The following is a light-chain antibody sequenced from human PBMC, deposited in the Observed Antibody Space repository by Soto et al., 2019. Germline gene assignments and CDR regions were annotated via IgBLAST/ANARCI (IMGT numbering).Light chain of an antibody. CDR2: AAS. CDR3: QQLNSYLT. V-gene: IGKV1-9*01. J-gene: IGKJ4*01. Sequence: DIPLTQSPSFLSASVGDRVTITCRASQGIRSYLAWYQQKPGKDPKLLIYAASTLQSGVPSRFSGSGSGTEFTLTISSLQPEDFATYYCQQLNSYLTFGGGTKVEIK. CDR1: QGIRSY.